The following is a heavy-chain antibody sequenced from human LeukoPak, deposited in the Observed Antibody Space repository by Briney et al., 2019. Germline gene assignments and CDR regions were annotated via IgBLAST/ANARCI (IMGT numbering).Heavy chain of an antibody. D-gene: IGHD3-22*01. CDR1: GFTFSSYE. Sequence: GGSLRLSCAASGFTFSSYEMNWVRQAPGKGLEWVSYISSSGTIYYADSVKGRFTISRDNAKNSLYPQMNSLRAEDTAVYYCARVRYYDSSGYYPTGYFDYWGQGTLVTVSS. CDR2: ISSSGTI. J-gene: IGHJ4*02. V-gene: IGHV3-48*03. CDR3: ARVRYYDSSGYYPTGYFDY.